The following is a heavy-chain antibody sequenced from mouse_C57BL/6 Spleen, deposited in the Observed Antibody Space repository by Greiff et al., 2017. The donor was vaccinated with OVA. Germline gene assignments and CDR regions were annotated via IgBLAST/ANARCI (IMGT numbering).Heavy chain of an antibody. J-gene: IGHJ3*01. Sequence: EVKLMESGGGLVKPGGSLKLSCAASGFTFSSYAMSWVRQTPEKRLEWVATISDGGSYTYYPDNVKGRFTISRDNAKNNLYLQMSHLKSEDTAMYYCARVYYGNYEGFAYWGQGTLVTVSA. V-gene: IGHV5-4*03. CDR2: ISDGGSYT. CDR1: GFTFSSYA. CDR3: ARVYYGNYEGFAY. D-gene: IGHD2-1*01.